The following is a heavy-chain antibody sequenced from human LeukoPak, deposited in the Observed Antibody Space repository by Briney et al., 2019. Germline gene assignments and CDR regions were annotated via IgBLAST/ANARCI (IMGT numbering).Heavy chain of an antibody. V-gene: IGHV4-59*01. D-gene: IGHD4-23*01. J-gene: IGHJ6*03. CDR2: IYYSGST. CDR1: GGSISSYY. Sequence: SENLSLTCTVSGGSISSYYWSWIRQPPGKGLEWIGYIYYSGSTNYNPSPKSRVTISVDTSKNQFSLKLSSVTAADTAVYYCARDVRSRGNLGYYYYMDVWGKGATVTVSS. CDR3: ARDVRSRGNLGYYYYMDV.